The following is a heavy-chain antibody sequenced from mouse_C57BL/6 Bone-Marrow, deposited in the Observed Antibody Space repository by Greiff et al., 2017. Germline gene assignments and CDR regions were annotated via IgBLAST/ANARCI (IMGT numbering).Heavy chain of an antibody. CDR3: ARNYYGSSYGYFDY. CDR1: GYTFTNYW. J-gene: IGHJ2*01. D-gene: IGHD1-1*01. V-gene: IGHV1-63*01. CDR2: IYPGGGYT. Sequence: QVQLQQSGAELVRPGTSVKMSCKASGYTFTNYWIGWAKQRPGHGLEWIGDIYPGGGYTNYNEKFKGKATLTADKSSSTAYMQVSSLTSEDSAIYYCARNYYGSSYGYFDYWGQGTPLTVSS.